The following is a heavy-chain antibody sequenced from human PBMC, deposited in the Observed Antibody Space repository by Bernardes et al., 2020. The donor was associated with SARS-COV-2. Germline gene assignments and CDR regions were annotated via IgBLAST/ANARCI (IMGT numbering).Heavy chain of an antibody. D-gene: IGHD3-22*01. V-gene: IGHV1-3*01. CDR3: ARSAPEIEVVISTYDYYGMDV. Sequence: CMGWLIPGNENTKYSQNFQVRVTITRDTSATTTYMEVNSLRSEETAVYYCARSAPEIEVVISTYDYYGMDVWGQGTTVTVSS. J-gene: IGHJ6*02. CDR2: LIPGNENT.